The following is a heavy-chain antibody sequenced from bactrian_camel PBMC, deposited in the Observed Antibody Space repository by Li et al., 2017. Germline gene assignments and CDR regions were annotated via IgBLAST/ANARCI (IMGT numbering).Heavy chain of an antibody. J-gene: IGHJ6*01. CDR2: LTGDGTT. CDR1: GFIFLNCR. Sequence: HVQLVESGGGSVQAGESLKLSCLGSGFIFLNCRMTWYRRAPGKERELVSSLTGDGTTTYVDSVKGRFTVFKDDAGKTLYLQMNSLRLEDTAMYYCAAVAEGRTVEGGASLWTLFDSGYWGQGTQVTVS. D-gene: IGHD7*01. V-gene: IGHV3S53*01. CDR3: AAVAEGRTVEGGASLWTLFDSGY.